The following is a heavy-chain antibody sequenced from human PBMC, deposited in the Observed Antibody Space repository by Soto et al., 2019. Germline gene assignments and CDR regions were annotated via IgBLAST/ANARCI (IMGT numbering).Heavy chain of an antibody. J-gene: IGHJ4*02. D-gene: IGHD3-3*01. V-gene: IGHV3-23*01. CDR2: ISGSDGKT. CDR3: ARWSYLDY. CDR1: GFSFGSYA. Sequence: PVGSLRLSCAASGFSFGSYALSWVRQAPGKGLEWVSTISGSDGKTFYADAVKGRFSISRDTSQNTLYLQMNSLRADDTAIYYCARWSYLDYWGQGTRVKVSS.